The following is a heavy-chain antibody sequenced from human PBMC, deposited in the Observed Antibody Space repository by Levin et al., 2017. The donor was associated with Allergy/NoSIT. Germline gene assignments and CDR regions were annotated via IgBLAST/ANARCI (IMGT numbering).Heavy chain of an antibody. J-gene: IGHJ4*02. V-gene: IGHV3-53*01. CDR1: GFTVSNNY. Sequence: PLASVKVSCAASGFTVSNNYMSWVRQAPGKGLEWVSVIYSGGSTYYADSVKGRFTISRDNSKNTLYLQMNSLIAEDTAVYYCARASSWNEPFDYWGQGTLVTVSS. CDR2: IYSGGST. CDR3: ARASSWNEPFDY. D-gene: IGHD6-13*01.